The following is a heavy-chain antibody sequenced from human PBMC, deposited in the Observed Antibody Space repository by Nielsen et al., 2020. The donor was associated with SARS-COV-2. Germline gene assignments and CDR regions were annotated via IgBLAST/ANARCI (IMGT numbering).Heavy chain of an antibody. CDR1: GFTFSSYS. J-gene: IGHJ6*02. Sequence: GESLKISCAASGFTFSSYSMNWVRQAPGKGLEWVSYISSSSTIYYADSVKGRFTISRDNAKNSLYLQMNSLRDEDTAVYYCARDPPTIFGVVITHPGGYYGMDVWGQGTTVTVSS. D-gene: IGHD3-3*01. CDR3: ARDPPTIFGVVITHPGGYYGMDV. CDR2: ISSSSTI. V-gene: IGHV3-48*02.